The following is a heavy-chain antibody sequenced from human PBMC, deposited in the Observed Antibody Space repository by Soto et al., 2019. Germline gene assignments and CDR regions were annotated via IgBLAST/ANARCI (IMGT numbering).Heavy chain of an antibody. V-gene: IGHV1-18*01. D-gene: IGHD6-6*01. Sequence: SVKVSCKASGYTFTSYFIIWVLHAPGQGLEWMGWISAYNGNTNYAQKLQGRVTMTTDTSTSTAYMELRSLRSDDTAVYYCARGGGYSSSDWIDYWGQGPLVTVSS. J-gene: IGHJ4*02. CDR3: ARGGGYSSSDWIDY. CDR2: ISAYNGNT. CDR1: GYTFTSYF.